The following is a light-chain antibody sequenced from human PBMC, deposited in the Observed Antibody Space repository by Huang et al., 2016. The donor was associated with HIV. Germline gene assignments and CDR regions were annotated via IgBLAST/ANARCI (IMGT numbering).Light chain of an antibody. CDR2: LGS. J-gene: IGKJ1*01. V-gene: IGKV2-28*01. CDR3: MQALQTPWT. CDR1: QSLLQRNGSMY. Sequence: DIVMTQSPLSLSVTPGEPASISCRSSQSLLQRNGSMYLDWYVQKPGQSPQLLIYLGSSRASGVPDRCSGSASGTDFSLRISRVEAEDVGVYYCMQALQTPWTFGQGTKVEIK.